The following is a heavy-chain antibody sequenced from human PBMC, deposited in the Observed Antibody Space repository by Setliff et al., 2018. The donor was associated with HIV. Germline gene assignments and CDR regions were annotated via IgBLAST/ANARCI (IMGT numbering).Heavy chain of an antibody. J-gene: IGHJ4*02. Sequence: PSETLSLTCAVYGGSFNDYYRTWIRQPPGKGLEWIGEIDHSGSTKYHASLKSRVTISIVTSKNQISLKLSSVTAADTAVYYCARGLNYYGSGSYLPLGYWGQGTLVTSPQ. V-gene: IGHV4-34*01. D-gene: IGHD3-10*01. CDR3: ARGLNYYGSGSYLPLGY. CDR1: GGSFNDYY. CDR2: IDHSGST.